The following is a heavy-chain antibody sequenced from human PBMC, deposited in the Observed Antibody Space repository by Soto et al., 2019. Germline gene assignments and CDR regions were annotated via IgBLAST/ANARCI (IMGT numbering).Heavy chain of an antibody. V-gene: IGHV1-58*01. CDR1: GFTFTSSA. J-gene: IGHJ4*01. D-gene: IGHD3-3*01. Sequence: SLKVSCKASGFTFTSSAERWVGKARGQRLEWIGWIGVGSGNRHYAQKFQGRVTITRDTSASTAYMELSSLRSEDTAVYYCARDQLDFGSGYYGGLTDYWG. CDR2: IGVGSGNR. CDR3: ARDQLDFGSGYYGGLTDY.